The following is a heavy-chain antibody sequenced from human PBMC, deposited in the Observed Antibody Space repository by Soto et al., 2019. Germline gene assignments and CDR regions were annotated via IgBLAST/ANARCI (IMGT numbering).Heavy chain of an antibody. CDR2: ISSSSSYI. CDR3: ARDRAGTIAVAGMGGDY. CDR1: GFTFSSYS. Sequence: EVQLVESGGGLVKPGGSLRLSCAASGFTFSSYSMNWVRQAPGKGLEWVSSISSSSSYIYYADSVKGRFTISRDNAKNSLYLQMNSLSAEDTAVYYCARDRAGTIAVAGMGGDYWGQGTLVTVSS. V-gene: IGHV3-21*01. J-gene: IGHJ4*02. D-gene: IGHD6-19*01.